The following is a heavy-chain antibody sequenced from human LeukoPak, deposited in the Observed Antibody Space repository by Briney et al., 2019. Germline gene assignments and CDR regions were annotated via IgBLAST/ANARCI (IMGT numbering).Heavy chain of an antibody. CDR3: ARDYCSGGSCHWRFDY. V-gene: IGHV6-1*01. J-gene: IGHJ4*02. D-gene: IGHD2-15*01. Sequence: ASQTLSLTCAISGDSVSSNSVAWNWIRQSPSRGLEWLGRTYYRSKWYNDYAVSVKGRITINPDTSKNQFSLQLNSVTPEDTAVYYCARDYCSGGSCHWRFDYWGQGTLVTVSS. CDR1: GDSVSSNSVA. CDR2: TYYRSKWYN.